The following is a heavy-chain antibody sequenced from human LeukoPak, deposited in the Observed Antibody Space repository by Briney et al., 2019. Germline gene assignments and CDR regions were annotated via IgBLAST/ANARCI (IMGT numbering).Heavy chain of an antibody. J-gene: IGHJ5*02. CDR3: ARSSLHGENSWFDP. D-gene: IGHD3-10*01. Sequence: PGGSLTLSCTASGFLLSSYEMKWVRQAPGKGLEWVSYISSSGITIYYADSVKGRFTISRDNAKNSMYLQMNSLRAEDTAVYDCARSSLHGENSWFDPWGQGTRVTVSS. V-gene: IGHV3-48*03. CDR2: ISSSGITI. CDR1: GFLLSSYE.